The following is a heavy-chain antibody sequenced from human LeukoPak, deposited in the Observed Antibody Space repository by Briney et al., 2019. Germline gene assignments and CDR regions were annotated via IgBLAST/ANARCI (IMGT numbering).Heavy chain of an antibody. CDR2: INHSGST. Sequence: PSETPSLTCAVYGGSFSGYYWSWIRQPPGKGLEWIGEINHSGSTNYNPSLKSRVTISVDTSKNQFSLKLSSVTAADTAVYYCARVEANWGSKSVEYWGQGTLVTVSS. D-gene: IGHD7-27*01. CDR1: GGSFSGYY. CDR3: ARVEANWGSKSVEY. J-gene: IGHJ4*02. V-gene: IGHV4-34*01.